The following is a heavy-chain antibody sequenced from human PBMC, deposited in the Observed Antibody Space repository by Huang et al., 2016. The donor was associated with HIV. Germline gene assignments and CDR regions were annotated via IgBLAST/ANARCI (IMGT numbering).Heavy chain of an antibody. V-gene: IGHV1-18*01. D-gene: IGHD3-22*01. J-gene: IGHJ3*02. CDR2: ISASSGDT. Sequence: QIQLMQSGPELKQPGASVKVSCKASGSTFTSYGCTWVRPAPGQGPEWMGWISASSGDTEYAQKFQGRVTLTTDTSTNRADMELRSLRSDDTAKYYCARDPKYHRIGYYRQRRGIDIWGQGTMVIVSS. CDR3: ARDPKYHRIGYYRQRRGIDI. CDR1: GSTFTSYG.